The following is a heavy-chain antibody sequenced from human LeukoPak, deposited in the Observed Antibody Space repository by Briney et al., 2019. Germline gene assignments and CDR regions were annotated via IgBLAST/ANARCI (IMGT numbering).Heavy chain of an antibody. D-gene: IGHD3-3*01. CDR3: ARDRLITIFGVVTLRPYYYYGMDV. J-gene: IGHJ6*02. CDR1: GYTFTSYY. Sequence: ASVKVSCKASGYTFTSYYMHWVRQAPGQGLEWMGIINPSGGSTSYAQKFQGRVTMTRDTSTSTVYMELSSLRSEDTAVYYCARDRLITIFGVVTLRPYYYYGMDVWGQGTTVTVSS. V-gene: IGHV1-46*01. CDR2: INPSGGST.